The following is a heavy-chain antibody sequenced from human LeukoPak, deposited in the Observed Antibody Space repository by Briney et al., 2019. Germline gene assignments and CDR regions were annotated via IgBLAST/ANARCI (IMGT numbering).Heavy chain of an antibody. CDR2: IRSKAYGGTT. D-gene: IGHD3-16*01. CDR1: GFTFGDYA. V-gene: IGHV3-49*04. J-gene: IGHJ4*02. CDR3: TREGRGSDAFDY. Sequence: GGSLRLSCTASGFTFGDYAMSWVRQAPGKGQEWVGFIRSKAYGGTTEYAASVKGRFTISRDDSKSIAYLQMKSLKTEDTAVYYCTREGRGSDAFDYWGQGTLVTVSS.